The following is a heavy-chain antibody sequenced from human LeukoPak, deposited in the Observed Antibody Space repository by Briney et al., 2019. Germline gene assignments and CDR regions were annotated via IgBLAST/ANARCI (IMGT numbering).Heavy chain of an antibody. D-gene: IGHD5-12*01. J-gene: IGHJ3*02. V-gene: IGHV3-23*01. CDR2: ISGSGGST. CDR3: AKDYVDIVATMGFDAFDI. Sequence: GGSLRLSCAASGFTFSSYAMSWVRQAPGKGLEWVSAISGSGGSTYYADSVKGRFTISRDNSKNTLYLQMNSLRAEDTAVYYCAKDYVDIVATMGFDAFDIWGQGTMVAVSS. CDR1: GFTFSSYA.